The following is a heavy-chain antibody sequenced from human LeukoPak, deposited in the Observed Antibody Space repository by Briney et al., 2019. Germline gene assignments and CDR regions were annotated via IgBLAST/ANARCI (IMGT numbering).Heavy chain of an antibody. J-gene: IGHJ6*03. D-gene: IGHD3-10*01. CDR3: ARVGRWYYYGSESPYYYMDV. CDR2: ISAYNGNT. CDR1: GYTFTSYG. V-gene: IGHV1-18*01. Sequence: ASVKVSCKASGYTFTSYGISWVRQAPGQGLEWMGWISAYNGNTNYAQKLQGRVTMTTDTSTSTAYMELRSLRSDDTAVYYCARVGRWYYYGSESPYYYMDVWGKGTTVTVSS.